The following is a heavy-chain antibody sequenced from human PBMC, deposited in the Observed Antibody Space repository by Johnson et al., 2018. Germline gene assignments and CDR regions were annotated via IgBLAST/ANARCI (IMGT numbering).Heavy chain of an antibody. D-gene: IGHD5-24*01. J-gene: IGHJ3*01. Sequence: VQLVESGGGVVQPGRSLRLSCAASGFTFSDYGMHWVRQVPGKGLEWLAVISYHGSSNYSADSVKGRFTISRDNSKNSLYLQMNSLRAEDTAVYYCAKYPKDGYKHAWSFDLWGQCSMVTVSA. CDR1: GFTFSDYG. CDR3: AKYPKDGYKHAWSFDL. V-gene: IGHV3-30*18. CDR2: ISYHGSSN.